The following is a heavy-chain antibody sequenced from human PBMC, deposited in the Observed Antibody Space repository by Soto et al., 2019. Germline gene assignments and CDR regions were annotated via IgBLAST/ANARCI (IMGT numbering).Heavy chain of an antibody. J-gene: IGHJ3*02. D-gene: IGHD4-4*01. CDR3: ARPRNLNYWYAFDI. CDR2: IYYSGST. CDR1: GGSISYYY. Sequence: QVQLQESGPGLVKPSETLSLTCTVSGGSISYYYWSWIRQPPGKGLEWIGYIYYSGSTNYNPSLKSRVTISVDTSKNQFSLKLSSVTAADTAVYYCARPRNLNYWYAFDIWGQGTMVTVSS. V-gene: IGHV4-59*08.